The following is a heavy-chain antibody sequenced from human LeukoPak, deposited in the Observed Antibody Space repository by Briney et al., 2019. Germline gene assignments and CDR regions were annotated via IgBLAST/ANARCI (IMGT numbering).Heavy chain of an antibody. V-gene: IGHV3-74*01. D-gene: IGHD5-18*01. CDR3: ARGYSVGDGGYLEH. Sequence: PGGSLRLSCAASGFTFDTFWMYWVRQPPGKGLVWVSRINRDGSTTTYAGSVKGRFTISRDNAKSTLYLQLSSLRAEDTAVYYCARGYSVGDGGYLEHWGQGALVTVSS. CDR2: INRDGSTT. CDR1: GFTFDTFW. J-gene: IGHJ4*02.